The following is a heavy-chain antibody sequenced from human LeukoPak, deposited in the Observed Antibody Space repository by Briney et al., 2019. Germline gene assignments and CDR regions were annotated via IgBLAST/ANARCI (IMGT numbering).Heavy chain of an antibody. J-gene: IGHJ4*02. D-gene: IGHD3-10*01. CDR2: ISGSGDTT. V-gene: IGHV3-23*01. CDR3: ARGIRGGYDLTGTPDY. CDR1: GFTFSSYT. Sequence: GGSLRLSCAASGFTFSSYTMTWVRQAPGEGLEWVSGISGSGDTTYYADPVKGRFTISRDNSKNTLYLQMNSLRAEDTAVYYCARGIRGGYDLTGTPDYWGQGTLVTVSS.